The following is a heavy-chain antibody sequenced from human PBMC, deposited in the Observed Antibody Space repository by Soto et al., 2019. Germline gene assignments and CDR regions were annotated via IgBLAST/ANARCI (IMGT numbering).Heavy chain of an antibody. Sequence: EVQLVESGGGLVQPGGSLRLSGASSGFPFSAFSMNWVRQAPGKGLEWVAYISSSGSTIYYADSVKGRFTISRDNAKSSLYLQMDSLRDEDTAVYYCAREGGRHCSPTRCYNAFDIWGQGTMVTVSS. CDR1: GFPFSAFS. D-gene: IGHD2-2*02. CDR3: AREGGRHCSPTRCYNAFDI. V-gene: IGHV3-48*02. J-gene: IGHJ3*02. CDR2: ISSSGSTI.